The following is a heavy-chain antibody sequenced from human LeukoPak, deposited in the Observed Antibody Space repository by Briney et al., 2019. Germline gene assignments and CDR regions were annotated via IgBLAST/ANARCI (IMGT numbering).Heavy chain of an antibody. D-gene: IGHD2/OR15-2a*01. CDR3: ARSTFSRPFDY. J-gene: IGHJ4*02. CDR1: GGSISRGGYY. CDR2: IYYSGST. V-gene: IGHV4-31*03. Sequence: SETLSLTCTVSGGSISRGGYYWSWIRQHPGKGLEWIGYIYYSGSTYYNPSLKSRVTISVDTSKNQFSLKLSSVTAADTAVYYCARSTFSRPFDYWGQGTLVTVSS.